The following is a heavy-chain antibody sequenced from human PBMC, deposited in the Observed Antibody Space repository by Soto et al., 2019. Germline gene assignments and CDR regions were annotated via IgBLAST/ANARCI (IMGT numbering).Heavy chain of an antibody. Sequence: GESLKISCKGSGYSFTNYWISWVRQVPGKGLEWMGRIDPSDSYTNYSPSFKGHVTISADKSVSTAYLQWSSLKASDTAMYYCARLGGVTTSYYYFGMDVWGQGTTVTVSS. CDR3: ARLGGVTTSYYYFGMDV. J-gene: IGHJ6*02. CDR1: GYSFTNYW. D-gene: IGHD4-17*01. V-gene: IGHV5-10-1*01. CDR2: IDPSDSYT.